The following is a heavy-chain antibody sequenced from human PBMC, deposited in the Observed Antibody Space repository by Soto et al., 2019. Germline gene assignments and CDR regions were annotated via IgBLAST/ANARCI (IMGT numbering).Heavy chain of an antibody. CDR1: GGSISSYY. D-gene: IGHD6-19*01. V-gene: IGHV4-59*01. Sequence: QVQLQESGPGLVKPSETLSLTCTVSGGSISSYYWSWIRQPPGKGLEWIGYIYYSGRTNYNPSLKSRVTISVDTSKNQFSLKLSSVTAADTAVDYCAREGWSPYYYYYMGVWGKGTTVTVSS. CDR2: IYYSGRT. J-gene: IGHJ6*03. CDR3: AREGWSPYYYYYMGV.